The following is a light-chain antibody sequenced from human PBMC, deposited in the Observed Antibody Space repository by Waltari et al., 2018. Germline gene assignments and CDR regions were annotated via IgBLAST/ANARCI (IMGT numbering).Light chain of an antibody. CDR1: SSHVGGYNY. CDR3: SSYTSSSTL. J-gene: IGLJ1*01. CDR2: EVS. V-gene: IGLV2-14*01. Sequence: QSALTQPASVSGSPGQSITISCTGTSSHVGGYNYVPWYQQHPGKAPKLMIYEVSNRPSGVSNRFSGSKSGNTASLTISGLQAEDEADYYCSSYTSSSTLFGTGTKVTVL.